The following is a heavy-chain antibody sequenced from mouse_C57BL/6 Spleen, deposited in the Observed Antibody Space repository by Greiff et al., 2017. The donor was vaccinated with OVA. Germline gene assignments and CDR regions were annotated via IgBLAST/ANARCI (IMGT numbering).Heavy chain of an antibody. J-gene: IGHJ2*01. CDR1: GYTFTSYW. Sequence: VQLQQPGAELVRPGSSVKLSCKASGYTFTSYWMHWVKQRPIQGLEWIGNIDPSDSETHYNQKFKDKATLTVDKSSSTAYLQLSSLTSEDSEVYDCARGGYGSRDVLDYWGQGTTLTVSS. CDR2: IDPSDSET. V-gene: IGHV1-52*01. CDR3: ARGGYGSRDVLDY. D-gene: IGHD1-1*01.